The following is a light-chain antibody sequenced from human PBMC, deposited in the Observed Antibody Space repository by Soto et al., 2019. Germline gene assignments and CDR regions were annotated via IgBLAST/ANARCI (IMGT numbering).Light chain of an antibody. V-gene: IGLV2-14*03. J-gene: IGLJ1*01. Sequence: QSALTQPASVSGSPGQSITISCTGSSSDVGAYNYVSWYQHHPDKAPKLVIYDVTNRPSGVSNRFSGSKSGNTASLTISGLQAEDEADYYCNSYTSSTTPYVFGTGTKLTV. CDR2: DVT. CDR1: SSDVGAYNY. CDR3: NSYTSSTTPYV.